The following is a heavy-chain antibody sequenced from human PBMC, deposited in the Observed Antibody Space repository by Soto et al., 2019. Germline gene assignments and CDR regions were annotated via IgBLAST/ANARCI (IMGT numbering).Heavy chain of an antibody. D-gene: IGHD2-15*01. CDR1: GFSLSTSGAG. CDR3: AHRREGYYFDY. V-gene: IGHV2-5*02. CDR2: IYWDDDK. J-gene: IGHJ4*02. Sequence: QITLKESGPTLVKPTQTLTLTCTFSGFSLSTSGAGVGWIRQPPGKALEWLALIYWDDDKRYSPSLKSRLTITKDTSKNQVVLRVTNMDPVDTATYHCAHRREGYYFDYWGQGTLVTVSS.